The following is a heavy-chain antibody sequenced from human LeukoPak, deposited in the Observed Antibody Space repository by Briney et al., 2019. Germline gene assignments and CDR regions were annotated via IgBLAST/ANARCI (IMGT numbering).Heavy chain of an antibody. D-gene: IGHD2/OR15-2a*01. CDR2: IYYTGNT. CDR3: ARIVAYDFGYIDY. CDR1: DGAISGYY. Sequence: SETLSLTCTVSDGAISGYYWIWIRQPPGKGLEWIGYIYYTGNTNYNPSLKSRVTISVDTSKNQFSLKLSSVTTADTAVYYCARIVAYDFGYIDYWGHGTLVTVSS. J-gene: IGHJ4*01. V-gene: IGHV4-59*01.